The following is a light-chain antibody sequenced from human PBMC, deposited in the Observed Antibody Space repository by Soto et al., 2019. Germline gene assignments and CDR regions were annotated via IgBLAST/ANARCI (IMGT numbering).Light chain of an antibody. V-gene: IGKV3-15*01. CDR1: LSVSTN. Sequence: EIVMTQSPATLSVSPGERATLSCRASLSVSTNLAWYQQQPGQAPRLLIYGASTRATGIPARFSGSGSGTEFTLTISSLQSEDFAVYYCQQYQNWPWTCGQGTKVEIK. CDR3: QQYQNWPWT. J-gene: IGKJ1*01. CDR2: GAS.